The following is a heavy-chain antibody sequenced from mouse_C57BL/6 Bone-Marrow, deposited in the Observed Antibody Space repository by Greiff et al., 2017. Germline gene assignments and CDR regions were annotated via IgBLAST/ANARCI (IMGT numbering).Heavy chain of an antibody. J-gene: IGHJ1*03. CDR2: IYPRSGNT. Sequence: VKLVESGAELARPGASVKLSCKASGYTFTSYGISWVKQRNGQGLEWIGEIYPRSGNTYYNEKFKGKATLTADKSSSTAYMELRSLTSEDSAVYFCARRGSRWYFDVCGTGTTVTVSS. D-gene: IGHD1-1*01. V-gene: IGHV1-81*01. CDR3: ARRGSRWYFDV. CDR1: GYTFTSYG.